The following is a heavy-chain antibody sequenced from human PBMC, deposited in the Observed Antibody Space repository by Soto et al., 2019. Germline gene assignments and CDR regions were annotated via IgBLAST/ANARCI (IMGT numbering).Heavy chain of an antibody. CDR3: ARDGIAGSGPYGMDV. Sequence: QVKLVESGGGVVQPGRSLRLSCAASGFTFSSYAMHWVRQAPGKGLEWVAVISYDGSNKYYADSVKGRFTISRDNSKNTIYLQMNSLRAEDTAVYYCARDGIAGSGPYGMDVCGQRSTVTASS. J-gene: IGHJ6*02. D-gene: IGHD6-13*01. CDR1: GFTFSSYA. V-gene: IGHV3-30-3*01. CDR2: ISYDGSNK.